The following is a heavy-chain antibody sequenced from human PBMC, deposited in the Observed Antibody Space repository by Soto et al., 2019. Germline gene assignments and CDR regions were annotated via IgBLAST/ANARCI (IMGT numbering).Heavy chain of an antibody. Sequence: GGSLRLSCAASGFTFSSYWMHWVRQAPGKGLVWVSRINGDGSSTSYADSVKGRFTISRDNAKNTLYVRMNSLRAEDTAVYYCARGGIYRDSDWSSDYWGQGTLVTVSS. CDR3: ARGGIYRDSDWSSDY. CDR1: GFTFSSYW. J-gene: IGHJ4*02. D-gene: IGHD5-12*01. CDR2: INGDGSST. V-gene: IGHV3-74*01.